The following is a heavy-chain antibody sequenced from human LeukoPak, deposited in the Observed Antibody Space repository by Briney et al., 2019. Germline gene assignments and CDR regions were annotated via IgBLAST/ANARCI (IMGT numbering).Heavy chain of an antibody. Sequence: PSETLSLTCTVSGGSISSGGYYWSWIRQHPGKGLEWIGYIYYSGSTYYNPSLKSRVTISVDTSKNQFSLKLSSVTAADTAVYYCARRGDYGDYMLLDVWGKGTTVTVSS. V-gene: IGHV4-31*03. CDR2: IYYSGST. CDR1: GGSISSGGYY. CDR3: ARRGDYGDYMLLDV. J-gene: IGHJ6*04. D-gene: IGHD4-17*01.